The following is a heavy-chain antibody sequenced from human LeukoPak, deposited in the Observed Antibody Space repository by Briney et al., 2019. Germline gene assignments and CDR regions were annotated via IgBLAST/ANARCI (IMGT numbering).Heavy chain of an antibody. J-gene: IGHJ5*02. CDR2: IIPIFGTA. V-gene: IGHV1-69*13. CDR1: GGTFSSYA. Sequence: GASVKVSCKASGGTFSSYAISWVRQAPGQGLEWMGGIIPIFGTANYAQKFQGRVTITADESTSTAYMELSSLRSEDTAVYYCARVPQKATVAKGNWFDPWGQGTLVTVSS. D-gene: IGHD4-23*01. CDR3: ARVPQKATVAKGNWFDP.